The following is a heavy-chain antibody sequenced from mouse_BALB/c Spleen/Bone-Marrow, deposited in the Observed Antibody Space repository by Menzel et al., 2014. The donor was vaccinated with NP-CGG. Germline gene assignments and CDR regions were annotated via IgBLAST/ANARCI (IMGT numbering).Heavy chain of an antibody. CDR3: ASYYYGHYFDY. CDR1: GFNIKDTY. Sequence: EVKLMESGAELVKPGASVKLSCTASGFNIKDTYMHWVKQRPEQGLEWIGRIDPANGNTKYDPKFQGKATIIADTSSNTAYLQLSSLTSEDTAVYYCASYYYGHYFDYWGQGTTLTVSS. D-gene: IGHD1-1*01. J-gene: IGHJ2*01. CDR2: IDPANGNT. V-gene: IGHV14-3*02.